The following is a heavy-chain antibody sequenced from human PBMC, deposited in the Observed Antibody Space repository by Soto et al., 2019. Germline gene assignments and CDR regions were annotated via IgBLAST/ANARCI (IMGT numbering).Heavy chain of an antibody. D-gene: IGHD2-2*01. CDR2: IIPMFGIA. CDR1: GGTFNRYT. CDR3: ARDSGRSDVSPASISAMDV. J-gene: IGHJ6*02. Sequence: QVQLVQSGAEVKKPGSSVKVSCKGSGGTFNRYTITWVRQAPGQGLEWMGRIIPMFGIASYAQNFQGRVTITADKSTCTPYMEWSSLRCEYTAVYYCARDSGRSDVSPASISAMDVWGQGTTVTFSS. V-gene: IGHV1-69*08.